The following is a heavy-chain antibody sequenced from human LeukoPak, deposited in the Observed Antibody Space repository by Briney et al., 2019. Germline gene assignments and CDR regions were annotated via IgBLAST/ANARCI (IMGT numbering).Heavy chain of an antibody. CDR3: ARLLPGRNWFDP. CDR1: GGSFSGYY. V-gene: IGHV4-34*01. J-gene: IGHJ5*02. Sequence: PSETLSLTCAVYGGSFSGYYWSWIRQPPGKGLEWIGEINHSGSTNYNPSLKSRVTISVDTSKNQFSLKLSSVTAADTAVYYCARLLPGRNWFDPWGQGTLVTVSS. CDR2: INHSGST.